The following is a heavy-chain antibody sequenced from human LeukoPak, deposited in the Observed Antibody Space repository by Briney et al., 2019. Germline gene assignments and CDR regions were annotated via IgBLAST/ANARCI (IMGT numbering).Heavy chain of an antibody. V-gene: IGHV4-39*01. J-gene: IGHJ4*02. CDR2: IYYSGST. D-gene: IGHD6-13*01. CDR1: GGSISSSSYY. CDR3: ARSAAGSFDY. Sequence: PSETLSLTCTVSGGSISSSSYYWGWIRQPPGKGLEWIGSIYYSGSTYYNPSPKSRVTISVDTSKNQFSLKLSSVTAADTAVYYCARSAAGSFDYWGQGTLVTVSS.